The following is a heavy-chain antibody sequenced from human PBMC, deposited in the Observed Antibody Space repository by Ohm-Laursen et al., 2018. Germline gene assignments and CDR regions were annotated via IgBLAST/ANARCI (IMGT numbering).Heavy chain of an antibody. CDR3: AKDSPLVVVAATDAVGDY. CDR2: ISGSGGST. Sequence: SLRLSCSAPGFSFGDYAMSWFRQAPGKGLEWVSAISGSGGSTYYADSVKGRFTISRDNSKNTLYLQMNSLRAEDTAVYYCAKDSPLVVVAATDAVGDYWGQGTLVTVSS. V-gene: IGHV3-23*01. J-gene: IGHJ4*02. CDR1: GFSFGDYA. D-gene: IGHD2-15*01.